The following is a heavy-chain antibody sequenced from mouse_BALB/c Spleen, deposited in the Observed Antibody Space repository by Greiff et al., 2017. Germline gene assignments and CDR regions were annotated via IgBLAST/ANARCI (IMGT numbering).Heavy chain of an antibody. V-gene: IGHV1-77*01. J-gene: IGHJ4*01. CDR2: IYPGSGNT. D-gene: IGHD2-14*01. CDR3: ASRAYYRYDSYAMDY. Sequence: QVQLQQSGAELARPGASVKLSCKASGYTFTDYYINWVKQRTGQGLEWIGEIYPGSGNTYYNEKFKGKATLTADKSSSTAYMQLSSLTSEDSAVYFCASRAYYRYDSYAMDYWGQGTSVTVSS. CDR1: GYTFTDYY.